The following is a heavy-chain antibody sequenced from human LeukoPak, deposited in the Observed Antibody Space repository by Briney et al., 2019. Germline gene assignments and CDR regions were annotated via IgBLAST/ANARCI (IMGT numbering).Heavy chain of an antibody. CDR3: ARVKDTAMVLN. J-gene: IGHJ4*02. CDR2: IYYSGSA. V-gene: IGHV4-59*01. Sequence: SETLSLTCTVSGGSISSYYWSWIRQPPGKGLEWIGYIYYSGSANYNPSLKGRVTISVDTSKNQFSLKLSSVTAADTAVYYCARVKDTAMVLNWGQGTLVTVSS. CDR1: GGSISSYY. D-gene: IGHD5-18*01.